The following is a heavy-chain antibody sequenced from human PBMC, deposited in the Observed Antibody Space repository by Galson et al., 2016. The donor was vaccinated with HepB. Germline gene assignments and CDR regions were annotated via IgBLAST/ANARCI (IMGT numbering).Heavy chain of an antibody. CDR3: ARQYNMLFDP. CDR1: GGSITSGSYF. D-gene: IGHD1-14*01. V-gene: IGHV4-31*03. J-gene: IGHJ5*02. Sequence: TLSLTCTVSGGSITSGSYFWGWVRQHPGKGLEWIGYISYSWNTHYNPSPKSRVTISADTPKNQFSLKVNSVTAADTAVYYCARQYNMLFDPWGQGTLVTVSS. CDR2: ISYSWNT.